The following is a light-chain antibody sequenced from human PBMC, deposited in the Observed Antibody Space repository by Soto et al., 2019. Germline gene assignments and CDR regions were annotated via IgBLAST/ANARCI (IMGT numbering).Light chain of an antibody. CDR3: NSYAGGLVL. CDR2: SDN. V-gene: IGLV1-47*02. J-gene: IGLJ2*01. Sequence: QSVLTQPPSASGTPGQRVTISCSGSSSNIGGNYVYWYQQLPGTAPKVLIYSDNQRPSGVPDRFSGSKSGTSASLAISGLRSEDEADYYCNSYAGGLVLFGGGTKLTVL. CDR1: SSNIGGNY.